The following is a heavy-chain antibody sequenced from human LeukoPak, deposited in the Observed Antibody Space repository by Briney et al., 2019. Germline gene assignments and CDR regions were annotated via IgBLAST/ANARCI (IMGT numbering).Heavy chain of an antibody. Sequence: SETLSLTCTVSGGSVSSGSYYWSWIRQPPGKGLEWIGYIYYSGSTNYNPSLKSRVTISVDTSKNQFSLKLSSVTAADTAVYYCASGYCSGGSCKPYYYYGMDVWAKGPRSPSP. CDR3: ASGYCSGGSCKPYYYYGMDV. V-gene: IGHV4-61*01. J-gene: IGHJ6*02. D-gene: IGHD2-15*01. CDR2: IYYSGST. CDR1: GGSVSSGSYY.